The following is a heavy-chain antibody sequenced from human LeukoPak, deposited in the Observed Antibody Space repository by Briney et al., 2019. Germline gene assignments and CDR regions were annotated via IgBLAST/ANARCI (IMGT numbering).Heavy chain of an antibody. CDR2: INHLGLT. J-gene: IGHJ6*02. Sequence: SETLSLTCAVDGGTFSGYCWSWVRQPPGRGLQWIGEINHLGLTSSNPSLKSRVIISVDTPKKQFSLNLTSVTAADAAMYYCVRRRVRGITNYYTGMDVWGQGTTVTVS. V-gene: IGHV4-34*01. D-gene: IGHD3-10*01. CDR3: VRRRVRGITNYYTGMDV. CDR1: GGTFSGYC.